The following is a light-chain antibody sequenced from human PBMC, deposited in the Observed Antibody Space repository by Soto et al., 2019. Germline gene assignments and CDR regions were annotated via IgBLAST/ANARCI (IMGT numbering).Light chain of an antibody. J-gene: IGKJ1*01. Sequence: EIVLTQSPGTLSLSPGERATLSCRASQSVSSSYLAWYQQKPGQAPRLLIYGASSRATGIPERFSGSGSGTDFILTISRLEPEDFAVYYCQQYGSSSWTFGQGTKVEIK. CDR1: QSVSSSY. V-gene: IGKV3-20*01. CDR3: QQYGSSSWT. CDR2: GAS.